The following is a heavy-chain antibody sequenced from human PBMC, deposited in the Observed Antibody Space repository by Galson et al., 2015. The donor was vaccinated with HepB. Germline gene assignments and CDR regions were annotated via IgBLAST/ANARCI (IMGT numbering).Heavy chain of an antibody. Sequence: ETLSLTCNVYHGTVDVFHWSWVRQPPGKGLEWIGEIDQSGRTKYGPSFRSPVTLSVDTSTTQLSLLLLSVTAADTAVYYCERLETTLDDTTMPVENWGQGTLVIVSA. CDR3: ERLETTLDDTTMPVEN. CDR1: HGTVDVFH. CDR2: IDQSGRT. J-gene: IGHJ4*02. D-gene: IGHD1-1*01. V-gene: IGHV4-34*01.